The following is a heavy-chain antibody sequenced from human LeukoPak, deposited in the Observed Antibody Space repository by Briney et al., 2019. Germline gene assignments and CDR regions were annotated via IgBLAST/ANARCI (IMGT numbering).Heavy chain of an antibody. D-gene: IGHD1-26*01. Sequence: ESGPTLAHPTQTLTLTCTISGFSLSTSGMCVSWIRQPSGKALEWHTRIDCDDDKYYSTSLKTRLTISKDTSKNQVVLTMTDMDPVDTATYYCARMKYSGQKTGFDYWGQGTLVTVSS. CDR2: IDCDDDK. CDR3: ARMKYSGQKTGFDY. CDR1: GFSLSTSGMC. J-gene: IGHJ4*02. V-gene: IGHV2-70*11.